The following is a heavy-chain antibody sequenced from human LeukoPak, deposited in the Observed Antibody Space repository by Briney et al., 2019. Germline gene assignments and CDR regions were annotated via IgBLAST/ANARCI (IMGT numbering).Heavy chain of an antibody. CDR2: ISSSGSTI. CDR3: ARHNYDFWSGYPDAFDI. CDR1: GFTFSDYY. J-gene: IGHJ3*02. Sequence: PGGSLRLSCAASGFTFSDYYMSWIRQAPGKGLEWVSYISSSGSTIYYADSVKGRFTISRDNAKNSLYLQMNSLRAEDTAVYYCARHNYDFWSGYPDAFDIWGQGTMVTVSS. V-gene: IGHV3-11*04. D-gene: IGHD3-3*01.